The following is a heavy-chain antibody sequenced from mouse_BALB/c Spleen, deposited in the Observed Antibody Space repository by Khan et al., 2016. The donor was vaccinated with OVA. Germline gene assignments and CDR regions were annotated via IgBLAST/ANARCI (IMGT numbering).Heavy chain of an antibody. CDR3: GREEAWDHFDH. CDR2: LYPGTDNS. V-gene: IGHV1-76*01. CDR1: GYIFTSYW. Sequence: QVQLKESGAELVRPGASVKLSCKTSGYIFTSYWIHWVKQRSGQGLEWIARLYPGTDNSYYNENFKDQATLTADKSSSTSFMQLSSLKSEDADVYFCGREEAWDHFDHWGQGTTLTVSS. J-gene: IGHJ2*01. D-gene: IGHD4-1*01.